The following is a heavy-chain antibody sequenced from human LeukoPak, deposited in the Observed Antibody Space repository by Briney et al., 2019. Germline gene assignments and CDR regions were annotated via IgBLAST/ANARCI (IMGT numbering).Heavy chain of an antibody. CDR1: GFIFSSYG. CDR3: AKDRLGAILYFDS. J-gene: IGHJ4*02. D-gene: IGHD1-26*01. Sequence: GGSLRLSCAASGFIFSSYGMHWVRQAPGKGLEWVAFIVYDGSNKYYADSVKGRFTISRDNSKNTLFLHINSLRADDTAVYYCAKDRLGAILYFDSWGQGTLVTVSS. V-gene: IGHV3-30*02. CDR2: IVYDGSNK.